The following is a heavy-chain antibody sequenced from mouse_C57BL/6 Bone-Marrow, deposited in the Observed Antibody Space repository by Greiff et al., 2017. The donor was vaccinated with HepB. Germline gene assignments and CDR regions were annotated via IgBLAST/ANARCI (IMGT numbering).Heavy chain of an antibody. V-gene: IGHV5-12*01. Sequence: EVKVVESGGGLVQPGGSLKLSCAASGFTFSDYYMYWVRQTPEKRLEWVAYISNGGGSTYYPDTVKGRFTISRDNAKNTLYLQMSRLKSEDTAMYYCARHKNDYDVGGYYYAMDYWGQGTSVTVSS. J-gene: IGHJ4*01. CDR1: GFTFSDYY. CDR3: ARHKNDYDVGGYYYAMDY. CDR2: ISNGGGST. D-gene: IGHD2-4*01.